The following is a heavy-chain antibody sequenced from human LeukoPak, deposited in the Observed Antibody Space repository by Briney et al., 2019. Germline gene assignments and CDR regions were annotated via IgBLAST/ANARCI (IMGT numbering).Heavy chain of an antibody. V-gene: IGHV3-7*01. D-gene: IGHD3-10*01. CDR1: GFTFSSYW. J-gene: IGHJ3*02. CDR3: ARRDMVRKIIPGAFDI. Sequence: PGGSLRLSCAVSGFTFSSYWMSWVRQAPGKGLEWVADIKQDGSEKYYLDSVKGRFTISRDNAKNSLYLQMNSLRAEDTAVYYGARRDMVRKIIPGAFDIWGQGTMVTVSS. CDR2: IKQDGSEK.